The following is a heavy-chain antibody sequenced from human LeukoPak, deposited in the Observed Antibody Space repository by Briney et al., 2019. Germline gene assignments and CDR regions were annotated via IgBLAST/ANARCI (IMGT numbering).Heavy chain of an antibody. D-gene: IGHD6-19*01. CDR3: ARGHIAVAGPHYYYYGMDV. Sequence: TSGTLSLTCTVSGGSISNNNWWSWVRQPPGKGLEWIGEVYHSGGTNYNSSLKGRVTISVDTSKNQFSLKLSSATAADTAVYYCARGHIAVAGPHYYYYGMDVWGQGTTVTVSS. CDR2: VYHSGGT. J-gene: IGHJ6*02. CDR1: GGSISNNNW. V-gene: IGHV4-4*02.